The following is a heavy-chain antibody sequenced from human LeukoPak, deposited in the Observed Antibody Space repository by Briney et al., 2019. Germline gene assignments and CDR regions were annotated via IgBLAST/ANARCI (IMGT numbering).Heavy chain of an antibody. CDR2: ISSSSSTI. Sequence: GGSLRLSCAASGFTFSSYSMNWVRQAPGKGLEWVSYISSSSSTIYYADSVKGRFTISRDNAKNSLYLQMNSLRAEDTAVYYCASAHFVVVTAKNDYWGQGTLVTVSS. V-gene: IGHV3-48*01. J-gene: IGHJ4*02. CDR1: GFTFSSYS. CDR3: ASAHFVVVTAKNDY. D-gene: IGHD2-21*02.